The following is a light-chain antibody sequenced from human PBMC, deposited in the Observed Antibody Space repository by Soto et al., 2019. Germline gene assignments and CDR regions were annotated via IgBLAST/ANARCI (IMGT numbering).Light chain of an antibody. J-gene: IGKJ2*01. CDR1: RSFASSY. Sequence: EIVLTQSQVTLSLSPVERATLSCRASRSFASSYLGWYQQKPGQAPRLPIYAASTRATGIPDRFSGSGSATDFTLTISRLEPEDSAVYYCQHYDSSPPYTFGQGTKLEIK. CDR3: QHYDSSPPYT. V-gene: IGKV3-20*01. CDR2: AAS.